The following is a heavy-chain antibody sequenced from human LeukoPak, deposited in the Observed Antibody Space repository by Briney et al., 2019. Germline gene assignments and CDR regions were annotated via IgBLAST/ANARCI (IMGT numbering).Heavy chain of an antibody. J-gene: IGHJ4*02. CDR3: ARVVYYGSGSYFDY. V-gene: IGHV1-18*04. Sequence: ASVKVSCKASGYTFTRYGISWVRQAPGKGHEWMGWISDYNGNKNYAQKLQGRVTMNTDTSTSTAYMELRSLRSDDTAVYYCARVVYYGSGSYFDYWGQGTLVTVSS. CDR1: GYTFTRYG. D-gene: IGHD3-10*01. CDR2: ISDYNGNK.